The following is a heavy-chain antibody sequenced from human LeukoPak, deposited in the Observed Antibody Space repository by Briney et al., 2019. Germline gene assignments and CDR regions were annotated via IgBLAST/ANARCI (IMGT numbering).Heavy chain of an antibody. CDR3: ARGVRPPVPYSSAGPKPDY. CDR2: IYTSGST. CDR1: GGSISSYY. Sequence: PSETLSLTCTVSGGSISSYYWSWIRQPAGKGLEWIGRIYTSGSTNYNPSLKSRVTMSVDTSKNQFSLKLSSVTAADTAVYYCARGVRPPVPYSSAGPKPDYWGQGTLVTVSS. J-gene: IGHJ4*02. V-gene: IGHV4-4*07. D-gene: IGHD6-19*01.